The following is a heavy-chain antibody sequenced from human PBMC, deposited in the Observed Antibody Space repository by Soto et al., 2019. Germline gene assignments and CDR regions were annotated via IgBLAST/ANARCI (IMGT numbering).Heavy chain of an antibody. V-gene: IGHV4-4*02. Sequence: SETLSLTCAVSAGSISSSNWWTWVRQSPGKGLEWIGEIHHSGSTNYNPSLKSRVTISVDTSKNQFSLKLSSVTAADTAVYYCARDDFGMDVWGQGTTVTVSS. J-gene: IGHJ6*02. CDR2: IHHSGST. CDR1: AGSISSSNW. CDR3: ARDDFGMDV.